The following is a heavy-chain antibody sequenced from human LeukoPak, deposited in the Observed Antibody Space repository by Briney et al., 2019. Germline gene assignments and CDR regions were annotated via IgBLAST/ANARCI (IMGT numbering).Heavy chain of an antibody. D-gene: IGHD2-8*02. CDR2: ISGSGDNT. V-gene: IGHV3-23*01. CDR3: AKRSGYSTGWFFDF. Sequence: GGSLRLSCAASGFSFSSYAMSWVRQAPGKGLEWVSSISGSGDNTYYAESVKGRFTISRDNSKNTLFLQMNSLRAEDTAVFYCAKRSGYSTGWFFDFWGQGTLVTVSS. CDR1: GFSFSSYA. J-gene: IGHJ4*02.